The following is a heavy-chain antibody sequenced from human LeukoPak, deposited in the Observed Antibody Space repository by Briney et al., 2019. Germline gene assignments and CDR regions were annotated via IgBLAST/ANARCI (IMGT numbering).Heavy chain of an antibody. CDR3: ARVEYYYGSGSYRVFDY. CDR2: ISSSSSYI. J-gene: IGHJ4*02. V-gene: IGHV3-21*01. CDR1: GFTFSSYS. D-gene: IGHD3-10*01. Sequence: PGGSLRFSCAASGFTFSSYSMNWVRQAPGKGLEWVSSISSSSSYIYYADSVKGRFTISRDNAKNSLYLQMNSLRAEDTAVYYCARVEYYYGSGSYRVFDYWGQGTLVTVSS.